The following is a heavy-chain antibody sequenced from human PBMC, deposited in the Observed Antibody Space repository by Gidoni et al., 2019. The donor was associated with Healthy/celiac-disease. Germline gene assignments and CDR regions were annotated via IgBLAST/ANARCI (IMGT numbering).Heavy chain of an antibody. CDR2: IIPILGTA. CDR3: ASGATVDY. J-gene: IGHJ4*02. D-gene: IGHD1-26*01. Sequence: QVQLVQSAAEVTKTGSSVKVSCTASGVTFSRMRPTCVSPIIPILGTANYAQKFQGRVTMTAYESTSTAYMELSSLRSEDTAVYYCASGATVDYWGQGTLVTVSA. V-gene: IGHV1-69*01. CDR1: GVTFSR.